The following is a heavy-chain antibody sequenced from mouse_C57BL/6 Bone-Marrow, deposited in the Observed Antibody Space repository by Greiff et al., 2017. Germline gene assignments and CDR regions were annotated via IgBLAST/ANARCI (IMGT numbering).Heavy chain of an antibody. CDR2: IYPRSGNT. D-gene: IGHD2-3*01. Sequence: QVQLQQSGAELARPGASVKLSCKASGYTFTSYGISWVKQRTGQGLEWIGEIYPRSGNTYYNEKFKGKATLTADKSTSTAYMELSSLTSEDFAVYFCARDDGYTGLAYWGQGNLVTVSA. CDR1: GYTFTSYG. V-gene: IGHV1-81*01. CDR3: ARDDGYTGLAY. J-gene: IGHJ3*01.